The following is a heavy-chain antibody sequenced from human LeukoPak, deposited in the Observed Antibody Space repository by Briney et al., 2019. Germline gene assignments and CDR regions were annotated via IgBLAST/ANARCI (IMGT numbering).Heavy chain of an antibody. V-gene: IGHV3-21*01. CDR3: ARDSPARRDGDYEDFDY. Sequence: GGSLRLSCAASGFTFSSYSMNWVRQAPGKGLGWVSSISSSSSYIYYADSVKGRFTISRDNAKNSLYLQMNSLRAEDTAVYYCARDSPARRDGDYEDFDYWGQGTLVTVSS. CDR1: GFTFSSYS. D-gene: IGHD4-17*01. J-gene: IGHJ4*02. CDR2: ISSSSSYI.